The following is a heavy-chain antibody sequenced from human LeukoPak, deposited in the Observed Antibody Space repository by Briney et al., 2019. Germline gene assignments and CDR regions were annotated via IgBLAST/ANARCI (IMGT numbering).Heavy chain of an antibody. D-gene: IGHD2-8*01. J-gene: IGHJ4*02. Sequence: GGSLRLSCAASGFTFSSYDMHWVRQGPGKGLEWVSGIDTAGGTYYAGSVKGRFTISRDNAKNSLYLQMNSLRAEDTAVYYCARAPYCSNGICYSRYFFDYWGQGTLVTVSS. CDR1: GFTFSSYD. CDR2: IDTAGGT. V-gene: IGHV3-13*04. CDR3: ARAPYCSNGICYSRYFFDY.